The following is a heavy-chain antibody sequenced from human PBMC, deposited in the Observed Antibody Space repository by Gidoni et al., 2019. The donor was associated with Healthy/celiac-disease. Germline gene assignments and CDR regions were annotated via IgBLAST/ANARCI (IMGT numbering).Heavy chain of an antibody. Sequence: QVQLQQWGAGLLMPSETLSLTCAVYGGSFSGYYWSWIRQPPGKGLEWIGEINHSGSTNYNPSLKSRVTISVDTSKNQFSLKLSSVTAADTAVYYCARGRLWTPSRFDYWGQGTLVTVSS. J-gene: IGHJ4*02. D-gene: IGHD3-3*01. CDR1: GGSFSGYY. CDR3: ARGRLWTPSRFDY. V-gene: IGHV4-34*01. CDR2: INHSGST.